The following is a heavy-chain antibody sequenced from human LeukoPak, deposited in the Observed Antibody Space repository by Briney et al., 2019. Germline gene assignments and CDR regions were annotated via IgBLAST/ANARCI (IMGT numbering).Heavy chain of an antibody. V-gene: IGHV3-30*02. CDR1: GFTFSSYG. CDR2: IQSDGGAI. D-gene: IGHD3-10*01. J-gene: IGHJ4*02. Sequence: GGSLRLSCAASGFTFSSYGMHWVRQAPGKGLEWVSFIQSDGGAIRYADSVKGRFTISRDNAKNTLYLQMNSLRAEDTAVYYCARGLLWFGELPIDYWGQGTLVTVSS. CDR3: ARGLLWFGELPIDY.